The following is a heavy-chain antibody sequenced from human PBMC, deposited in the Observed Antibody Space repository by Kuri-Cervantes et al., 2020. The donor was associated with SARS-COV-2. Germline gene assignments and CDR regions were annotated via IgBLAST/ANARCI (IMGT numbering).Heavy chain of an antibody. CDR1: GFTFSSYG. V-gene: IGHV3-33*08. Sequence: GESLKISCAASGFTFSSYGMHWVRQAPGKGLEWVAVIWYDGSNKYCADSVKGRFTISRGNSKNTLYLQMNSLRAEDTAVYYCARDTVRGVIRYYFDYWGQGTLVTVSS. CDR3: ARDTVRGVIRYYFDY. J-gene: IGHJ4*02. CDR2: IWYDGSNK. D-gene: IGHD3-16*02.